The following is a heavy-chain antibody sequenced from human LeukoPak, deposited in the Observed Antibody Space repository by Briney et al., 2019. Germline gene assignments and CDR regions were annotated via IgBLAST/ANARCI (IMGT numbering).Heavy chain of an antibody. Sequence: SGTLSLTCAVSGGSISSSNWWSWVRQPPGKGLEWIGEIYHSGSTNYNPSLKSRVTISVDKSKNQFSLKLISVTAADTAVYYCARKYYDILTGYYRFDYWGQGTLVTVSS. D-gene: IGHD3-9*01. CDR1: GGSISSSNW. J-gene: IGHJ4*02. CDR2: IYHSGST. V-gene: IGHV4-4*02. CDR3: ARKYYDILTGYYRFDY.